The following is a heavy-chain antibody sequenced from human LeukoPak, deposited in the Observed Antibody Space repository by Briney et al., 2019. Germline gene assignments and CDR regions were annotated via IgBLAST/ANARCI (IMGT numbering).Heavy chain of an antibody. CDR1: GFTFSSYD. CDR2: IDTAGDT. D-gene: IGHD2-15*01. Sequence: GGSLRLSCAASGFTFSSYDMHWVRQVTGKGLEWVSSIDTAGDTFYPGSVKGRFTISRDNAKSSMWLQMNSLRDEDTAVYYCARDQTPFYWGQGSLVTVSS. CDR3: ARDQTPFY. V-gene: IGHV3-13*01. J-gene: IGHJ4*02.